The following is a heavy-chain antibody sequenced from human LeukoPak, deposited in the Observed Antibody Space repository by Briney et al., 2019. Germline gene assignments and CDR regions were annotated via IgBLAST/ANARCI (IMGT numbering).Heavy chain of an antibody. Sequence: GGSLRLSCAASGFTFSTYAMSWVRQAPGKGLEWVSVISGSGGSTYYADSVKGRFTISRDNSKNTLYLQMNSLRAEDTAVYYCAKDRLDGTFDYWGQGTLVTVSS. V-gene: IGHV3-23*01. CDR3: AKDRLDGTFDY. CDR2: ISGSGGST. CDR1: GFTFSTYA. J-gene: IGHJ4*02. D-gene: IGHD6-13*01.